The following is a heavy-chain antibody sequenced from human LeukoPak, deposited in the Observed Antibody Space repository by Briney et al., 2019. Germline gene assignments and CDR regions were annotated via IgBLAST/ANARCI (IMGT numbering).Heavy chain of an antibody. CDR1: GFTFDDYA. CDR3: AKWGGYIWGTYRAFDY. V-gene: IGHV3-43D*03. CDR2: ISWDGGST. Sequence: GGSLRLSCAASGFTFDDYAMHWVRQAPGKGLEWVSLISWDGGSTYYADSVKGRFTISRDNSNNTLFLEMNSLREEDTAVYYCAKWGGYIWGTYRAFDYWGQGTLVTVSS. D-gene: IGHD3-16*02. J-gene: IGHJ4*02.